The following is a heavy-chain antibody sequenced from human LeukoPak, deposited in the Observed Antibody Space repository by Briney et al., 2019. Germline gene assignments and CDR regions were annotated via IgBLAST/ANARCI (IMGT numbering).Heavy chain of an antibody. J-gene: IGHJ4*02. CDR3: ARDRVVVPAAFDY. D-gene: IGHD2-2*01. Sequence: ASVKISCKASGYTFTAYYMHWVRQAPGQGLEWMGWINPNSGGTNYAQKFQGRVTMTRDTSISTAYMELSRLRSDDTAVYYCARDRVVVPAAFDYWGQGTLVTVSS. V-gene: IGHV1-2*02. CDR1: GYTFTAYY. CDR2: INPNSGGT.